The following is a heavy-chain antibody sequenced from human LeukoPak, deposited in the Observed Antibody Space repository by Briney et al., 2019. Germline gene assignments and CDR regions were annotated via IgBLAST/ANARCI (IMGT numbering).Heavy chain of an antibody. CDR2: IYSGGST. CDR1: GFTVSSNY. J-gene: IGHJ6*02. CDR3: ARENRGSGYTHYYYYYGMDV. D-gene: IGHD5-24*01. V-gene: IGHV3-53*01. Sequence: PGGSLRLSCAASGFTVSSNYMSWVRQAPGKGLEWVSVIYSGGSTYYADSVKGRFTISRDNSKNTLYLQMNSLRAEDTAVYYCARENRGSGYTHYYYYYGMDVWGQGTTVTVSS.